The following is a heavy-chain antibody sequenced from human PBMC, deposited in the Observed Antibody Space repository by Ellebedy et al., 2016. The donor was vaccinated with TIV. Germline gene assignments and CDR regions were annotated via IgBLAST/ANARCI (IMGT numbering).Heavy chain of an antibody. CDR2: IFPGDSDS. D-gene: IGHD3-16*01. V-gene: IGHV5-51*01. Sequence: GESLKISCKASGYIFTNHCIGWVRQMPGKGLEWVGIIFPGDSDSRYSPSFQGRVTISPDMSISTAYVQWDSLKASDTAMYYCARLGSLGDPDWFDPWGQGTLVTVSS. CDR3: ARLGSLGDPDWFDP. CDR1: GYIFTNHC. J-gene: IGHJ5*02.